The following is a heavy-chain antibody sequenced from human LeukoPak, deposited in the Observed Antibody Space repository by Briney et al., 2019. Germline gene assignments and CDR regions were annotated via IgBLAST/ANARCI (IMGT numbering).Heavy chain of an antibody. CDR3: ARGGGLDV. J-gene: IGHJ6*02. CDR2: ISGGGGST. V-gene: IGHV3-23*01. Sequence: GGSLRLSCAASGFTFTSYSMNWVRQAPGKGLEWVSTISGGGGSTYYADSVRGRFTISRDNSMNTLYLQMNTLRAEDTAVYSCARGGGLDVWGQGATVTVSS. D-gene: IGHD3-16*01. CDR1: GFTFTSYS.